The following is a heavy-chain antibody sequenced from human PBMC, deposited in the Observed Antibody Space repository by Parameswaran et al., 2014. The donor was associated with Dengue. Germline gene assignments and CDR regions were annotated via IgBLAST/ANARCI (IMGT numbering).Heavy chain of an antibody. CDR2: INTNTGNP. D-gene: IGHD3-3*01. CDR1: GYTFTSYA. V-gene: IGHV7-4-1*02. CDR3: ARVRPPYDFWSLSSVYYGMDV. Sequence: ASVKVSCKASGYTFTSYAMNWVRQAPGQGLEWMGWINTNTGNPTYAQGFTGRFVFSLDTSVSTAYLQISSLKAEDTAVYYCARVRPPYDFWSLSSVYYGMDVWGQGTTVTVSS. J-gene: IGHJ6*02.